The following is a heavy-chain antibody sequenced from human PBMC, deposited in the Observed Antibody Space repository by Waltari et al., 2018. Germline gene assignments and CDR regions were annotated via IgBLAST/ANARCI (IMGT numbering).Heavy chain of an antibody. CDR2: IKGDESTT. Sequence: EVQLVESGGGLVQPGGSLRLSCAASGLSFSTYWMHWVRQGPGKGRGLVSRIKGDESTTNYADSVKGRFTISRDNAKNTLYLQMNSLRAEDTAVYYCAAPYSTSWYVSDYWGQGALVTVSS. D-gene: IGHD6-13*01. V-gene: IGHV3-74*01. CDR1: GLSFSTYW. CDR3: AAPYSTSWYVSDY. J-gene: IGHJ4*02.